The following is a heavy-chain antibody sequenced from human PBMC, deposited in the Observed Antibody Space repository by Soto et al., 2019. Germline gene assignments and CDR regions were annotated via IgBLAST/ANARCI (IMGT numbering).Heavy chain of an antibody. CDR1: GGSFRRDA. J-gene: IGHJ3*02. V-gene: IGHV1-69*13. CDR3: ASRDRVDAFDI. Sequence: ASVKVSCKVSGGSFRRDAITWVRQAPGQGLEWMGGIIPILGSPNYAQKFQDRVTITADESTSTTYMELSSLRSEDAAVYYCASRDRVDAFDIWGQGTMVTVSS. CDR2: IIPILGSP.